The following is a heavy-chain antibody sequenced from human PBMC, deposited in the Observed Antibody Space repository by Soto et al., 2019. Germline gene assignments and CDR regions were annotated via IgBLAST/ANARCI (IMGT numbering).Heavy chain of an antibody. D-gene: IGHD5-12*01. CDR2: INHSGST. J-gene: IGHJ6*02. V-gene: IGHV4-34*01. CDR1: GGSFSGYY. Sequence: LSLTCAVYGGSFSGYYWSWIRQPPGKGLEWIGEINHSGSTNYNPSLKSRVTISVDTSKNQFSLKLSSVTAADTAVYYCARGRRWLQSYYYYYGMDVWGQGTTVTVSS. CDR3: ARGRRWLQSYYYYYGMDV.